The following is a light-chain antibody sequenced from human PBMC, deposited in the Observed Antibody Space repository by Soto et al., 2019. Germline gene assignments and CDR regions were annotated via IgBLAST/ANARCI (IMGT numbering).Light chain of an antibody. J-gene: IGLJ1*01. CDR1: SSDVGGYDY. CDR2: EVT. Sequence: QSALSQPPSASGSPGQSVTISCTGTSSDVGGYDYVSWYQQHPGKAPKLMIYEVTKRPSGVPDRFSGSKSGYTASLTVSGLQPEDEADYYCSSYGGSNNYDFGTGTKLTVL. V-gene: IGLV2-8*01. CDR3: SSYGGSNNYD.